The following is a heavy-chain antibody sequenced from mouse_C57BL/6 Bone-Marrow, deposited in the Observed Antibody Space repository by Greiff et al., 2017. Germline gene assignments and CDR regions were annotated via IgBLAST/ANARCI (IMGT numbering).Heavy chain of an antibody. D-gene: IGHD1-1*01. CDR2: SSDGGSYT. J-gene: IGHJ3*01. CDR3: ARDNYGSSYARFAY. Sequence: EVHLVESGGGLVKPGGSLKLSCAASGFTFSSYAMSWVRQTPEKRLEWVATSSDGGSYTYSPDNVKGRFTISRDNAKNNLYLQMSQLKSENTDMYYCARDNYGSSYARFAYWGQGTLVTVSA. CDR1: GFTFSSYA. V-gene: IGHV5-4*01.